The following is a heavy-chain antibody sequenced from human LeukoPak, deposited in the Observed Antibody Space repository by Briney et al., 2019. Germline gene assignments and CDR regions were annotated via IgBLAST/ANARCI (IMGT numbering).Heavy chain of an antibody. CDR3: ARALALWFGELSGYFDY. D-gene: IGHD3-10*01. Sequence: GGSLRLSCAASGFTFSSYAMTWVRQAPGKGLEWVSTISGSGGSTYYPDSVKGRFTISRDNSKNTLYLQMNSLRAEDTAVYYCARALALWFGELSGYFDYWGQGTLVTVSS. CDR2: ISGSGGST. V-gene: IGHV3-23*01. J-gene: IGHJ4*02. CDR1: GFTFSSYA.